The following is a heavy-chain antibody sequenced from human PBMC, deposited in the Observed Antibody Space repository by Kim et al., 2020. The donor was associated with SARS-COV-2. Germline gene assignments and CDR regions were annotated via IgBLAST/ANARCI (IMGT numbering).Heavy chain of an antibody. D-gene: IGHD3-10*01. Sequence: GGSLRLSCAASGFTFSSYAMSWVRQAPGKGLEWVSAISGSGGSTYYADSVKGRFTISRDNSKNTLYLQMNSLRAEDTAVYYCAKDPESTAILLWFGELPDAFDIWGQGTMVTVSS. CDR3: AKDPESTAILLWFGELPDAFDI. J-gene: IGHJ3*02. CDR1: GFTFSSYA. V-gene: IGHV3-23*01. CDR2: ISGSGGST.